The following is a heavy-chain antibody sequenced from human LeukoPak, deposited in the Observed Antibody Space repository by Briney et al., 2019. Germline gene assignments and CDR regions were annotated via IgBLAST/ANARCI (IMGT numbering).Heavy chain of an antibody. D-gene: IGHD7-27*01. CDR2: IRYDGTNK. Sequence: GGSLRLSCAASGFTFRSYGMHWVRQAPGKGLEWVAIIRYDGTNKYYADSVRGRFTISRDNARNSLYLQMNNLRADDTAVYYCARDYTGGWNDFWGQGTLVTVSS. J-gene: IGHJ4*02. CDR1: GFTFRSYG. CDR3: ARDYTGGWNDF. V-gene: IGHV3-30*02.